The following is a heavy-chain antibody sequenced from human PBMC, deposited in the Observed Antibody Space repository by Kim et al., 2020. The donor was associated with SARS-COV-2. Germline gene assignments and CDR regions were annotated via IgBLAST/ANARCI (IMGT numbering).Heavy chain of an antibody. CDR3: ARDQAAAGL. D-gene: IGHD6-25*01. Sequence: GGSLRLSCAASGLNFNYYWMSWVRQAPGKGLEWVANINEDGTMINYVGSVEGRFTISRDNAKNSLYLHMSSLGSEDTATYYCARDQAAAGLCGQGTLVTV. J-gene: IGHJ4*02. CDR2: INEDGTMI. V-gene: IGHV3-7*01. CDR1: GLNFNYYW.